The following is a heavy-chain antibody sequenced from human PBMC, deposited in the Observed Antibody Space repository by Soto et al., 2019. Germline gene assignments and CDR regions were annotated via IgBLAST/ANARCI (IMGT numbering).Heavy chain of an antibody. J-gene: IGHJ6*02. CDR1: GFTFGNYV. V-gene: IGHV3-23*01. Sequence: PGGSMRLSCAASGFTFGNYVRNWVRQAPGKGLEWVSGITGSGGNTYYADSVKGRFTITRDNSKNTLYLHMSSRRAEDTAVYYCAKVIRGDYTYVDYNFDVWGQGTTVTVSS. CDR3: AKVIRGDYTYVDYNFDV. D-gene: IGHD4-17*01. CDR2: ITGSGGNT.